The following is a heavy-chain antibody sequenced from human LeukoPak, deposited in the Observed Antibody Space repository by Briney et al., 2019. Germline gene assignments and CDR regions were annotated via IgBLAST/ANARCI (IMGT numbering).Heavy chain of an antibody. V-gene: IGHV3-7*01. CDR2: IKQDGSEK. J-gene: IGHJ4*02. Sequence: GGSLRLSCAASGFSFSSFWMSWVRQAPGKGLEWVANIKQDGSEKDSLDSVKGRFTFSRDNANNSLYLQISRLRAEDTAVYYCARYIEGYFDSWGQGTLVTVSS. D-gene: IGHD3-16*02. CDR3: ARYIEGYFDS. CDR1: GFSFSSFW.